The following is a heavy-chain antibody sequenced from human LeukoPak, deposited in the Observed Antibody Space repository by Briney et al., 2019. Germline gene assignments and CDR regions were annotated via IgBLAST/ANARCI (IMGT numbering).Heavy chain of an antibody. V-gene: IGHV3-33*01. CDR2: IWYDESNK. CDR3: ARSIKGSATDGMDV. D-gene: IGHD1-14*01. CDR1: GFTLSSYG. J-gene: IGHJ6*02. Sequence: GGSLRLSCAVSGFTLSSYGMHWVRQAPGKGLEWLTIIWYDESNKYYADSVKGRFTISRDTSKKMGYLQMNSLRAEDTAVYYCARSIKGSATDGMDVWGQGTTVTVAS.